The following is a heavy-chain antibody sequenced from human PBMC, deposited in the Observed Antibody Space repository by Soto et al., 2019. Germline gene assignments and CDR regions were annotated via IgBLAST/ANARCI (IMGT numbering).Heavy chain of an antibody. Sequence: SETLSLTCAVYGGSFSGYYWSWIRQPPGKGLEWIGEINHSGSTNYNPSLKSRVTISVDTSKNQFSLKLSSVTAADTAVYYCARGLRIRRSWYRNDAFDIWGQGTMVTVSS. CDR3: ARGLRIRRSWYRNDAFDI. V-gene: IGHV4-34*01. CDR1: GGSFSGYY. D-gene: IGHD6-13*01. CDR2: INHSGST. J-gene: IGHJ3*02.